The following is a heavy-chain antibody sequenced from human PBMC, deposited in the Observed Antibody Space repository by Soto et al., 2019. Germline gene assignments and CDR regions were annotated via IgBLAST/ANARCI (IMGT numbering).Heavy chain of an antibody. V-gene: IGHV4-39*01. Sequence: SETLSLTGTVSGGSISSSSYYWGWIRRPPGKGLEWIGSIYYSGSTYYNPSLKSRVTISVDTSKNQFSLKLSSVTAADTAVYYCARLSGDDYGDYELLTDYWGQGTLVTVSS. J-gene: IGHJ4*02. CDR1: GGSISSSSYY. CDR3: ARLSGDDYGDYELLTDY. D-gene: IGHD4-17*01. CDR2: IYYSGST.